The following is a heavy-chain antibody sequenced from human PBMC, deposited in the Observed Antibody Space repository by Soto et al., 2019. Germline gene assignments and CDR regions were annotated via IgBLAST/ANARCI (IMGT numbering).Heavy chain of an antibody. CDR3: TRDWTCNTGPCMAF. D-gene: IGHD2-21*01. CDR2: VSGSGAKT. CDR1: GFTFSTYA. Sequence: EVQLLESGGGLVQPGGSLRLSCTASGFTFSTYAMNWVRQAPGKGLEWVSTVSGSGAKTYYADSVRGRFTISRDNSKDTLYLQMNSLTAEDTATYDCTRDWTCNTGPCMAFWRQGTTVTVSS. V-gene: IGHV3-23*01. J-gene: IGHJ6*02.